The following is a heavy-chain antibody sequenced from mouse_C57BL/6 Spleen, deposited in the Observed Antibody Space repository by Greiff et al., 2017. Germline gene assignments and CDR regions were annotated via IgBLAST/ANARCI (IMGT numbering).Heavy chain of an antibody. CDR3: ARRDDYDGYYAMDY. J-gene: IGHJ4*01. V-gene: IGHV1-39*01. CDR2: INPNYGTT. Sequence: VQLKQSGPELVKPGASVKISCKASGYSFTVYNMNWVKQSNGKSLEWIGVINPNYGTTSYNQKFKGKATLTVDQSSSTAYMQLNSLTSEDSAVYYCARRDDYDGYYAMDYWGQGTSVTVSS. D-gene: IGHD2-4*01. CDR1: GYSFTVYN.